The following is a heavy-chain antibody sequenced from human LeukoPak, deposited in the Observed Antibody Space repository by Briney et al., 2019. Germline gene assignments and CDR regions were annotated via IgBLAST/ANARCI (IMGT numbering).Heavy chain of an antibody. Sequence: GGSLRLSCAASRFSFSAYPMGWVRRAPGKGLVWISALHSGGHTFYADSVRGRFTISRDISKNTLYLQMNDLGAEDTALYYCVRGLSGVSSWYFDLWGRGTLVSVSS. CDR2: LHSGGHT. CDR1: RFSFSAYP. J-gene: IGHJ2*01. CDR3: VRGLSGVSSWYFDL. D-gene: IGHD7-27*01. V-gene: IGHV3-23*01.